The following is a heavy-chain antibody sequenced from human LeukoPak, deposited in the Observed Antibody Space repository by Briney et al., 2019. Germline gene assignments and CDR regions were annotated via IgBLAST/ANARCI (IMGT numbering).Heavy chain of an antibody. V-gene: IGHV3-23*01. CDR3: ARGAGGTYSYYFDS. CDR2: ISNSGAYT. J-gene: IGHJ4*02. Sequence: GGSLRLSCAASGFIFNSHAMGWVRQAPGKGLEWVSTISNSGAYTYYADSVKGRFTISRDNSKNTLYLQMNSLRAEDTAVYYCARGAGGTYSYYFDSWGQGTLVTVSS. D-gene: IGHD1-26*01. CDR1: GFIFNSHA.